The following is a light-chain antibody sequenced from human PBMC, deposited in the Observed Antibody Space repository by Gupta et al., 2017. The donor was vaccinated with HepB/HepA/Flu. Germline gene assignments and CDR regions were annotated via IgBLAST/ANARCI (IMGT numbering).Light chain of an antibody. V-gene: IGLV2-14*01. CDR1: SSDVGGYNY. CDR3: SSYTSILYV. J-gene: IGLJ1*01. Sequence: QSPLTQPASVSGSPGQPTTISCTGTSSDVGGYNYVSWHQQTPAKAPKLMIYDVSNRPSGVSNRFSGSKSGTTATLTISGLQAEDEDYYYCSSYTSILYVFGTGTKVTVL. CDR2: DVS.